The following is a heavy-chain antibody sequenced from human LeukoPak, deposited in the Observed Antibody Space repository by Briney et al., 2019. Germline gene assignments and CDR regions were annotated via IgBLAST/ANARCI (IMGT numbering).Heavy chain of an antibody. CDR2: INSDGSST. V-gene: IGHV3-74*01. D-gene: IGHD3-16*02. CDR3: ARGPGVIASYYYYGMDV. Sequence: PGGSLRLSCAASGFTFSSYWMHWVRQAAGKGLVWVSRINSDGSSTSYADSVKGRFTISRDNAKSTLYLQMNSLRAEDTAVYYCARGPGVIASYYYYGMDVWGQGTTVTVSS. CDR1: GFTFSSYW. J-gene: IGHJ6*02.